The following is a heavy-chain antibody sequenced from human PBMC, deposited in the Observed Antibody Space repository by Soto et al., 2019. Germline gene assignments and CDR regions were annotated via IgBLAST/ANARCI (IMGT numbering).Heavy chain of an antibody. V-gene: IGHV3-74*01. CDR1: GFTFNTYW. D-gene: IGHD5-12*01. CDR3: TTVATNSYNWLDP. CDR2: INSDGTRT. J-gene: IGHJ5*02. Sequence: VQLVESGGTLVQPGGSLRLSCAASGFTFNTYWMHWVRQAPGTGLVWVSRINSDGTRTTYADSVKGRFTISRDNAKNTVYLQMNSLSDEDTAVYYCTTVATNSYNWLDPWGEGTLVTVSS.